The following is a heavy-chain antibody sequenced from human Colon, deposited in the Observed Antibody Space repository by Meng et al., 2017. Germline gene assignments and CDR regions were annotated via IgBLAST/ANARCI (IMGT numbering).Heavy chain of an antibody. CDR3: ARGYGSTFYYGFSSYFAY. CDR1: GGTFSSYA. D-gene: IGHD2/OR15-2a*01. Sequence: SVKVSCKASGGTFSSYAISWVRQAPGQGREWMGGIIPIFGTANYAQKFQGRVTITADESTSTAYMELSSLRSEDTAVYYCARGYGSTFYYGFSSYFAYWGQGTLVTVSS. J-gene: IGHJ4*02. CDR2: IIPIFGTA. V-gene: IGHV1-69*13.